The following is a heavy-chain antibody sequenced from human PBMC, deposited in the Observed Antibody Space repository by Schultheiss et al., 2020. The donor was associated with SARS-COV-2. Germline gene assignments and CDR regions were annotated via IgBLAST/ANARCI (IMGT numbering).Heavy chain of an antibody. Sequence: SETLSLTCTVSGASITSGRYYWNWIRQHPGKGLEWIGYIYYSGSTNYNPSLKSRVTISVDTSKNQFSLKLSSVTAADTAVYYCARGGEWLGIWFDPWGQGTLVTVSS. V-gene: IGHV4-61*01. CDR1: GASITSGRYY. J-gene: IGHJ5*02. CDR3: ARGGEWLGIWFDP. CDR2: IYYSGST. D-gene: IGHD3-3*01.